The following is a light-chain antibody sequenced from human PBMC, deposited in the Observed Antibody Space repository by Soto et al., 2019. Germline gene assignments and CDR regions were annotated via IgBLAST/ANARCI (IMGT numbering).Light chain of an antibody. CDR2: KAS. J-gene: IGKJ1*01. CDR1: QSISTW. Sequence: DIQMTQSPSTLSASVGDRVTITCRASQSISTWLAWYQQEPGKAPKLLIHKASSLQSGVPSRFSGSESGTEFTLTISSLQPDDFATYYCQQYDTYSGTFGQGTKVDIK. V-gene: IGKV1-5*03. CDR3: QQYDTYSGT.